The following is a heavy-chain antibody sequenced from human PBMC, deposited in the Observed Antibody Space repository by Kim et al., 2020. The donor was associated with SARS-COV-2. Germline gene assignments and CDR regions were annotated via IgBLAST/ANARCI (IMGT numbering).Heavy chain of an antibody. CDR2: ITNNAAIT. J-gene: IGHJ4*02. CDR3: AKNTGSGWGGSDY. V-gene: IGHV3-23*01. Sequence: GSLRLSCAASGFTFSSYGMSWVRQAPGKGLEWVSGITNNAAITYYADSVKGRFTISRDSSKNTLYLQMNSLRAEDTAVYYCAKNTGSGWGGSDYWGQGTLVTVSS. CDR1: GFTFSSYG. D-gene: IGHD3-16*01.